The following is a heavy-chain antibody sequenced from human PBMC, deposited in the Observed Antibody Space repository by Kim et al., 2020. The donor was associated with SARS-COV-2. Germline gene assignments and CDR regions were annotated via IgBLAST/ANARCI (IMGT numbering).Heavy chain of an antibody. Sequence: GGSLRLSCAASGFTFSNAWMSWVRQAPGKGLEWVGRIKSKTDGGTTDYAAPVKGRFTISRDDSKNTLYLQMNSLKTEDTAVYYCTTAAAAGPLYYYYGMDVWGQGTTVTVSS. D-gene: IGHD6-13*01. CDR2: IKSKTDGGTT. J-gene: IGHJ6*02. CDR3: TTAAAAGPLYYYYGMDV. CDR1: GFTFSNAW. V-gene: IGHV3-15*01.